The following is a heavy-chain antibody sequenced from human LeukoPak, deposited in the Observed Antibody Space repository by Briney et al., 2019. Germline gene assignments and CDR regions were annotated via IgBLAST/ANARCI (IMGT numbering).Heavy chain of an antibody. D-gene: IGHD6-13*01. CDR3: ARGPPSSWFHWFDP. Sequence: SETLSLTCTVSGDSIISYYWSWIRQPPGKGLEWVGYIYYSGSTNYNPSLKSRVTMSVDTSMNQFSLKLRYVTAADTAVYYCARGPPSSWFHWFDPWGQGTLVTVSS. CDR2: IYYSGST. CDR1: GDSIISYY. J-gene: IGHJ5*02. V-gene: IGHV4-59*01.